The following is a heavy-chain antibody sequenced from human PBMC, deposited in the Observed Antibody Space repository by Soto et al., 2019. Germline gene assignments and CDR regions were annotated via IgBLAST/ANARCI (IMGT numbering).Heavy chain of an antibody. CDR2: IWYDGSNK. Sequence: PGGSLRLSCAASGFTFSSYGMHWVRQAPGKGLEWVAVIWYDGSNKYYADSVKGRFTISRDNSKNTLYLQMNSLRAEDTAVYYCARGFSSGWYLGSYWGQGTLVTVSS. D-gene: IGHD6-19*01. CDR1: GFTFSSYG. CDR3: ARGFSSGWYLGSY. V-gene: IGHV3-33*01. J-gene: IGHJ4*02.